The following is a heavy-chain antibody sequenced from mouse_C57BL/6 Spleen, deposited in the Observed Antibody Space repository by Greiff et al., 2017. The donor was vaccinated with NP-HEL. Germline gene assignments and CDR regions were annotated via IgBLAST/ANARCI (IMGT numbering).Heavy chain of an antibody. CDR1: GFTFSSYT. Sequence: VKLVESGGGLVKPGGSLKLSCAASGFTFSSYTISWVRQTPEKRLAWVATIIGGGGNTYYPDSVKGRFTISRDNGKNTLYLQMSSLRYEETALYYCARTQYDYAFADWGEGSLVTVTA. CDR3: ARTQYDYAFAD. D-gene: IGHD2-4*01. J-gene: IGHJ3*01. V-gene: IGHV5-9*01. CDR2: IIGGGGNT.